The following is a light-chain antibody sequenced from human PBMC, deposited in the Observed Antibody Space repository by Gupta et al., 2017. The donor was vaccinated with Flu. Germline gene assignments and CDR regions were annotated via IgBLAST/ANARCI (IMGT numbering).Light chain of an antibody. Sequence: HSPLPQPPALAGSPEQVITISSSGTSSGVGSYNRGSWYEQPAGKAHKLMIYDVRKRPSGVSNRFSGSKAGNTASLTIFGLEDDDEDDYYWSSYAGSGTWVFGWGTKITVL. V-gene: IGLV2-23*02. J-gene: IGLJ2*01. CDR2: DVR. CDR1: SSGVGSYNR. CDR3: SSYAGSGTWV.